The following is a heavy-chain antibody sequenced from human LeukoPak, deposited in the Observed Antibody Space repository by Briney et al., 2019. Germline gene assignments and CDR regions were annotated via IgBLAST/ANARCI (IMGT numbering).Heavy chain of an antibody. J-gene: IGHJ5*02. CDR2: ISYDGSNE. Sequence: GRSLRPSCAASGFSFSSYAMHWVRQAPGKGLEWVAVISYDGSNEYYPDSVKGRFTISRDNSKNTLYLQMNSLRAEDTAVYYCARDSSGSYNWFDPWGQGTLVTVSS. D-gene: IGHD6-19*01. V-gene: IGHV3-30*04. CDR1: GFSFSSYA. CDR3: ARDSSGSYNWFDP.